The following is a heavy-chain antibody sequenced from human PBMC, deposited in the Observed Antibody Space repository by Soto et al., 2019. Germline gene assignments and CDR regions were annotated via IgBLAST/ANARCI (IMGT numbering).Heavy chain of an antibody. CDR2: ISAYNGNT. CDR1: GYTFTSYG. J-gene: IGHJ6*03. V-gene: IGHV1-18*01. D-gene: IGHD4-17*01. CDR3: ARDFTPRYGDYDETYYYYYMDV. Sequence: GASVKVSCKASGYTFTSYGISWVRQAPGQGLEWMGWISAYNGNTNYAQKLQGRVTMTTDTSTSTAYMELRSLRSDDTAVYYCARDFTPRYGDYDETYYYYYMDVWGKGTTVTVSS.